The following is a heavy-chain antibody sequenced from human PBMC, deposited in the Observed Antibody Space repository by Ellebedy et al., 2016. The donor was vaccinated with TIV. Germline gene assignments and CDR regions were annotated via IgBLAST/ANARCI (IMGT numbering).Heavy chain of an antibody. CDR3: ARSGGWYTPYDY. Sequence: MPSETLSLTCTVSGDSISGYYWSWIRQPPGQGLEWIGYIYSSGSGEYNPSLTSRVTMSVDTSRGQFSLRLNSVTAADTAVYYCARSGGWYTPYDYWGQGTLVTVSS. V-gene: IGHV4-59*01. J-gene: IGHJ4*02. CDR2: IYSSGSG. CDR1: GDSISGYY. D-gene: IGHD2-8*02.